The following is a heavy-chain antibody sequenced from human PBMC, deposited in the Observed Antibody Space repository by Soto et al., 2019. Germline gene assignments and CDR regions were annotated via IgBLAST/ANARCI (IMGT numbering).Heavy chain of an antibody. CDR2: INPNSGGT. D-gene: IGHD6-6*01. CDR3: ASSEQLVRGMTLYSYYYGMDV. CDR1: GYTFTGYY. J-gene: IGHJ6*02. V-gene: IGHV1-2*02. Sequence: QVQLVQSGAEVKKPGASVKVSCKASGYTFTGYYMHWVRQAPGQGLEWMGWINPNSGGTNYAQKFQGRVTMTRDTSSSTAYMELSRLRSDDTAVYYCASSEQLVRGMTLYSYYYGMDVWGQGTTVTVSS.